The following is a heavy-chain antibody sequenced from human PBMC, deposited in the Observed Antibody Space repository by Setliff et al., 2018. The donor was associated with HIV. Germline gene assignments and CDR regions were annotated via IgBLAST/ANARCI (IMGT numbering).Heavy chain of an antibody. V-gene: IGHV4-34*01. CDR2: VSHRGNT. Sequence: LSLTCAVYGGSFSGFYWIWIRQPPRKGLEWIGEVSHRGNTEYNPSLQSRVTISVDTSKNQFSLKLSSVTAADTAVYYCARGRVFDYWGKGTTVTVSS. J-gene: IGHJ4*03. CDR1: GGSFSGFY. CDR3: ARGRVFDY.